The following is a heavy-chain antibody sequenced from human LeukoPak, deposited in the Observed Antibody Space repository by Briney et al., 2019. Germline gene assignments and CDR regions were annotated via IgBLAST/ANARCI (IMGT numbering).Heavy chain of an antibody. CDR3: AKGPLLWN. D-gene: IGHD2/OR15-2a*01. Sequence: GGSLRLSCAASGFTFSSSAMNWVRQAPGKGLEWVSAISGSGGSTYYADSVKGRFTISKDNSRNTLYLQMNSLRAEDTAVYYCAKGPLLWNWGQGTLVTVSS. J-gene: IGHJ4*02. CDR2: ISGSGGST. V-gene: IGHV3-23*01. CDR1: GFTFSSSA.